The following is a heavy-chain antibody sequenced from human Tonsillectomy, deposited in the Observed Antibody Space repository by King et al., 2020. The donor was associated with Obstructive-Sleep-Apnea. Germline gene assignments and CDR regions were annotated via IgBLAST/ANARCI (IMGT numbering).Heavy chain of an antibody. CDR2: IYYRGNT. CDR1: GGSISSVDYY. J-gene: IGHJ6*02. D-gene: IGHD3-16*02. CDR3: AREMITFGGVIDGMDV. Sequence: VQLQESGPGLVKPSQTLSLTCTVSGGSISSVDYYWSWIRQPPGKGLAWSGYIYYRGNTYYNPSLKCRVTISIDTSKNQFSLKLSSVTAADTAVYYCAREMITFGGVIDGMDVWGQGTTVTVSS. V-gene: IGHV4-30-4*01.